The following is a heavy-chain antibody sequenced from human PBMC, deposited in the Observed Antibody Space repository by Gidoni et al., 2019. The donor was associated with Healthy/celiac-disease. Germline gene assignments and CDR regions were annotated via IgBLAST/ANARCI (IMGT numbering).Heavy chain of an antibody. V-gene: IGHV1-46*01. CDR3: ARVGSELRREAIYFDY. CDR2: INPSGGST. D-gene: IGHD1-26*01. Sequence: QVQLVQSGAEVKKPGASVKVSCKASGYTFPSYYMHWVRQAPGQGLEWMGIINPSGGSTSYAQKFQGRVTMTRDTSTSTVYMELSSLRSEDTAVYYCARVGSELRREAIYFDYWGQGTLVTVSS. CDR1: GYTFPSYY. J-gene: IGHJ4*02.